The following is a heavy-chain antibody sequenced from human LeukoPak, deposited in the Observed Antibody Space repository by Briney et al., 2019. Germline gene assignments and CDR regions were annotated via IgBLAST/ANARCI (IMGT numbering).Heavy chain of an antibody. CDR1: GYTFSDSY. Sequence: ASVKVSCKASGYTFSDSYIHFVRQAPGQGLEWMGRINPNSGDPNYPQKFQAGVTMTRDTSISTAYMEMNSLTSDDTAVYYCARSARHCNNGVCFTDYYIDLWGKGTTVTVSS. CDR3: ARSARHCNNGVCFTDYYIDL. V-gene: IGHV1-2*06. CDR2: INPNSGDP. D-gene: IGHD2-8*01. J-gene: IGHJ6*03.